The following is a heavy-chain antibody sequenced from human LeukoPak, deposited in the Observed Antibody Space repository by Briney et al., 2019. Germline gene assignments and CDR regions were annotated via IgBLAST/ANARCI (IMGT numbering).Heavy chain of an antibody. CDR3: AGGRFLDAFDI. V-gene: IGHV4-59*01. J-gene: IGHJ3*02. D-gene: IGHD3-3*01. CDR2: IYYSGST. CDR1: GGSISSYY. Sequence: SETLSLTCTVSGGSISSYYWSWIRQPPGKGLEWIGYIYYSGSTKYKPSLKSRVTISVDTSKNQFSLKLSSVTAADTAVYYCAGGRFLDAFDIWGQGTMVTVSS.